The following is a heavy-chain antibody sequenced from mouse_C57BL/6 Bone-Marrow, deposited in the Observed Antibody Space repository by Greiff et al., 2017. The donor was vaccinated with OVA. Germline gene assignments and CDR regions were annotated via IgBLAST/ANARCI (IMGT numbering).Heavy chain of an antibody. CDR3: TPIYYYGSRFAY. D-gene: IGHD1-1*01. J-gene: IGHJ3*01. V-gene: IGHV14-4*01. Sequence: VQLQQSGAELVRPGASVKLSCTASGFNIKDDYMHWVKQRPEQGLEWIGWIDPENGDTEYASKFQGKATITADTSSNTAYLQLSSLTSEDTAVYYCTPIYYYGSRFAYWGQGTLVTVSA. CDR1: GFNIKDDY. CDR2: IDPENGDT.